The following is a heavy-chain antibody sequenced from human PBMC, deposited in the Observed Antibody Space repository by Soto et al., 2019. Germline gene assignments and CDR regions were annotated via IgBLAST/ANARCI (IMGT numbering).Heavy chain of an antibody. CDR2: INAGNGNT. CDR3: ARDAPYYYDSSGYPNDAFDI. CDR1: GYTFTSYA. V-gene: IGHV1-3*01. D-gene: IGHD3-22*01. Sequence: ASVKVSCKASGYTFTSYAMHWVRQAPGQRLEWMGWINAGNGNTKYSQKFQGRVTITRDTSASTAYMELSSLRSEDTAVYYCARDAPYYYDSSGYPNDAFDIWGQGTMVTVS. J-gene: IGHJ3*02.